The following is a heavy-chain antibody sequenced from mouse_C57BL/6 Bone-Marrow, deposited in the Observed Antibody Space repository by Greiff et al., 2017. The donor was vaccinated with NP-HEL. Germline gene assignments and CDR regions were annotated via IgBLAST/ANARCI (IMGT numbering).Heavy chain of an antibody. V-gene: IGHV5-6*01. D-gene: IGHD2-2*01. Sequence: EVQVVESGGDLVKPGGSLKLSRAASGFTFSSYGMSWVRQTPDKRLEWVATISSGGSYTYYPDRVKGRFTITRDNAKNTLYLQMISLKSEDTAMYYCAGLLSTMVTTGFAYWGQGTLVTVSA. CDR3: AGLLSTMVTTGFAY. CDR2: ISSGGSYT. J-gene: IGHJ3*01. CDR1: GFTFSSYG.